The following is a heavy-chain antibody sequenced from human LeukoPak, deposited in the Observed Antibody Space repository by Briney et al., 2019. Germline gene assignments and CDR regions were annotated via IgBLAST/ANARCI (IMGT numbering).Heavy chain of an antibody. CDR1: GFTFSSYE. CDR2: ISSSGSPI. CDR3: ATSVTGTLSVDY. D-gene: IGHD2-8*02. Sequence: GGSLRLSCAASGFTFSSYEMNWARQAPGKGLEWVSYISSSGSPIYYADSVKGRFTISRDNAKNSLYLQMNILRPDDTAVYYCATSVTGTLSVDYWGQGTLVTVSS. V-gene: IGHV3-48*03. J-gene: IGHJ4*02.